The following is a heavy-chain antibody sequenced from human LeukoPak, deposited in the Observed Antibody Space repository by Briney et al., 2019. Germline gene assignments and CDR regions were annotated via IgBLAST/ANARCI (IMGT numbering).Heavy chain of an antibody. J-gene: IGHJ4*02. D-gene: IGHD1-26*01. CDR2: INPNSGGT. CDR3: ARALSWDRLGLLTVVY. V-gene: IGHV1-2*02. Sequence: ASVKVSCKASGYTFTGYYMHWVRQAPGQGLEWMGWINPNSGGTNYAQKFQGRVTMTRDTSISTAYMELSRLRSDDTAVYYCARALSWDRLGLLTVVYCGQGTLVTVSS. CDR1: GYTFTGYY.